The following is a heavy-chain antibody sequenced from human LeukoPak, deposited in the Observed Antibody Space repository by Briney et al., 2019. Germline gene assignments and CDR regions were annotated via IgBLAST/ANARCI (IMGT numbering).Heavy chain of an antibody. J-gene: IGHJ6*02. CDR3: ARGLQYHYGMDV. V-gene: IGHV3-21*01. CDR1: GFTFSSYS. Sequence: GGSLRLSCAASGFTFSSYSMSWVRQAPGKGLEWVSSISSSSSYIYYADSVKGRFTISRDNAKNSLYLQMNSLRAEDTAVYYCARGLQYHYGMDVWGQGTTVTVSS. CDR2: ISSSSSYI.